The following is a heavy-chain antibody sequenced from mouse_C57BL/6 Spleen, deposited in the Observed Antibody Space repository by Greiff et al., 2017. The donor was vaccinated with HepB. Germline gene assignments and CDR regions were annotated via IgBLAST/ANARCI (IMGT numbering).Heavy chain of an antibody. CDR2: SWWNDDK. Sequence: QVTLKESGPGLLLPSQTLSLSCSFSGFSLSPSNMGIGWIRQPSGKGLEWLAHSWWNDDKYYNPSLKSRLTNSKDTANNQVFRKITSVDTAETATYYGAQMNYAMDYWGQGTSVTVSS. J-gene: IGHJ4*01. CDR3: AQMNYAMDY. V-gene: IGHV8-5*01. CDR1: GFSLSPSNMG.